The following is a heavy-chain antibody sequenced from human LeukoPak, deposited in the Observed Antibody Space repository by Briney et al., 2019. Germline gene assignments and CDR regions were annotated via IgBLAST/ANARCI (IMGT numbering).Heavy chain of an antibody. J-gene: IGHJ4*02. CDR2: INADTGKP. Sequence: ASVKVSCKASGYTFNTHSITWVRQAPGQGLEWLGWINADTGKPTYAQDFTGRFVFSLDKSVSTTYLQISSLKAEDTAVYYCARVRLDIVAIFDYWGQGTLVTVSS. V-gene: IGHV7-4-1*02. CDR1: GYTFNTHS. CDR3: ARVRLDIVAIFDY. D-gene: IGHD5-12*01.